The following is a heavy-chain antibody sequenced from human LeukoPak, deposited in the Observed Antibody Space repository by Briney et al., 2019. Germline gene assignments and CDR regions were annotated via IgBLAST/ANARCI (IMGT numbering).Heavy chain of an antibody. V-gene: IGHV3-23*01. CDR2: ISGSGGTT. D-gene: IGHD3-22*01. J-gene: IGHJ3*02. Sequence: PGGSLRLSCAASGFTFTNYAMSWVRQAPGKGLEWVSTISGSGGTTYYADSVKGRFPISRDTCKNSLYLQMHSLRAEDQAVYYCARQRYYYDTSVLDAFDIWGQGTMVTVSS. CDR1: GFTFTNYA. CDR3: ARQRYYYDTSVLDAFDI.